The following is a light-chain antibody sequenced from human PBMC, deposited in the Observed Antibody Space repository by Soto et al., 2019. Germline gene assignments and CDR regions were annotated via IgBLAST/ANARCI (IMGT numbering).Light chain of an antibody. V-gene: IGKV1-39*01. Sequence: DIPMTQSPSSLSASVGDRVTITCRASQSISNFLNWYQQKPGKAPKLVIYAVSNLESGVPSRFSGSGSGTESTLTISSLQPEDFATYSCQQSYGTPKTFGQGTKVEVK. CDR1: QSISNF. CDR2: AVS. CDR3: QQSYGTPKT. J-gene: IGKJ1*01.